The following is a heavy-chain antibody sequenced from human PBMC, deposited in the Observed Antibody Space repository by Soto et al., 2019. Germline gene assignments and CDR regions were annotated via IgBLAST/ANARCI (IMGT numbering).Heavy chain of an antibody. V-gene: IGHV3-30-3*01. CDR1: GFTFSSYG. Sequence: QVPLVESGGGVIQPGRSLRLSCAASGFTFSSYGMHWVRQAPGKGLEWLAVISHDGSNEYYADSAKGRFTISRDNCKTTLLMQMNSLGLEDRAVYYCARASDSYGHGGMVVWGQGNTVTVSS. CDR3: ARASDSYGHGGMVV. D-gene: IGHD5-18*01. J-gene: IGHJ6*02. CDR2: ISHDGSNE.